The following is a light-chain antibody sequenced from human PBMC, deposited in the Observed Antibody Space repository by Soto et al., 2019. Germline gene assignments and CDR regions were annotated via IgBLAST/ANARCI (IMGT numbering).Light chain of an antibody. CDR1: QSVSKY. J-gene: IGKJ1*01. V-gene: IGKV3-20*01. Sequence: EIVLTQSPGTLALSPGEGATLSCRASQSVSKYLAWYQQKPGQAPRLLIYGASSRATGIPDSFMGSGSGTDFTLTTSRLEPEDFAVYYCQQYGGSPQTFGQGTKVEIK. CDR3: QQYGGSPQT. CDR2: GAS.